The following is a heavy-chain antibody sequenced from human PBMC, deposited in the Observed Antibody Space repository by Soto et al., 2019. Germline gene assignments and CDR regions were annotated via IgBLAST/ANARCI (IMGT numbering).Heavy chain of an antibody. V-gene: IGHV1-18*01. CDR3: ARNQTPPLIIPLWTNCYYYGMDV. D-gene: IGHD5-18*01. CDR2: SSAYNGNT. Sequence: ASVKVSCKASGYTFTSYGISWVRQAPGQGLEWMGWSSAYNGNTNYAQKLQGRVTMTTDTSTSTAYMELRSLRSDDTAVNYCARNQTPPLIIPLWTNCYYYGMDVWGQGTTVTVSS. J-gene: IGHJ6*02. CDR1: GYTFTSYG.